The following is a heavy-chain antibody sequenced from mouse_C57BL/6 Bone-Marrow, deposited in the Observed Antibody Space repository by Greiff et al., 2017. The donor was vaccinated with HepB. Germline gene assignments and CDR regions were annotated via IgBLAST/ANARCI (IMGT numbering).Heavy chain of an antibody. J-gene: IGHJ3*01. CDR2: SRNKANDYTT. CDR3: ARDAQGALAY. V-gene: IGHV7-1*01. CDR1: GFTFSDFY. D-gene: IGHD1-3*01. Sequence: EVQRVESGGGLVQSGRSLRLSCATSGFTFSDFYMEWVRQAPGKGLEWIAASRNKANDYTTEYSASVKGRFIVSRDTSQSILYLQMNALRAEDTAMYYCARDAQGALAYWGQGTLVTVSA.